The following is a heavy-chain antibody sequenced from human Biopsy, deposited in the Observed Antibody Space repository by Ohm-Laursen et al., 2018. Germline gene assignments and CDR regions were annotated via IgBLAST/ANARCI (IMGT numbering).Heavy chain of an antibody. J-gene: IGHJ3*01. V-gene: IGHV1-8*01. CDR1: GYTFTSHD. Sequence: ASVKVSCKASGYTFTSHDINWVRQATGQGLEWMGWMSPNTGNTVYAQRFQDRVTMTSDTSTGTAYMELTSLTSDDTAVYYCARGYAGLYEAFDFWGQGTVVTVAS. CDR2: MSPNTGNT. CDR3: ARGYAGLYEAFDF.